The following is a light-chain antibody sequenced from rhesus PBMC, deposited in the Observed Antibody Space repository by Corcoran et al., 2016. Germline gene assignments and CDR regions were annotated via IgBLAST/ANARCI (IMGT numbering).Light chain of an antibody. CDR1: QSISSW. J-gene: IGKJ4*01. Sequence: DIQMTQSPSSLSASVGDTVTITCRASQSISSWLDWYQQKPGKAPKFLLYKASSLQSGVPSRFSGSGSGTDFTLTISSLQTEDFASYYSLQYSSSPLTFGGGTKVEIK. CDR3: LQYSSSPLT. V-gene: IGKV1-22*01. CDR2: KAS.